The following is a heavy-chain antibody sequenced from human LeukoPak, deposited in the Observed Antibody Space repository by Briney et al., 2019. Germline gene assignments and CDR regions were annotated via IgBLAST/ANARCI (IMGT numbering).Heavy chain of an antibody. J-gene: IGHJ4*02. CDR2: IYYSGST. Sequence: SETLSLTCTVSGGSISSYYWGWIRQPPGKGLEWIGSIYYSGSTYYNPSLKSRVTISVDTSKNQFSLKLSSVTAADTAVYYCARLLWFGEFVFDYWGQGTLVTVSS. D-gene: IGHD3-10*01. CDR3: ARLLWFGEFVFDY. CDR1: GGSISSYY. V-gene: IGHV4-39*01.